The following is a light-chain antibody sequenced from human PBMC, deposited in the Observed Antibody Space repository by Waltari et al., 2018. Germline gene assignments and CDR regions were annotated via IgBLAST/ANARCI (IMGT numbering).Light chain of an antibody. Sequence: ENVLTQSPGTLSLSPGERTTLPCRASESIGVDYLAWYQQKPGQAPRLLIYGASTRATGVPDRFTVSGSGTDFTLSISRLEPEDFAVYYCQQFHSLPWTFGQGTKVDIK. CDR3: QQFHSLPWT. CDR1: ESIGVDY. CDR2: GAS. V-gene: IGKV3-20*01. J-gene: IGKJ1*01.